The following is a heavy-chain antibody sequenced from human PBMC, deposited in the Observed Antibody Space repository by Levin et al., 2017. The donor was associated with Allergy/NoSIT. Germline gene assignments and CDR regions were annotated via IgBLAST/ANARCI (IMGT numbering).Heavy chain of an antibody. CDR2: VSASGSST. CDR1: GFTFNNYV. V-gene: IGHV3-23*01. J-gene: IGHJ6*02. D-gene: IGHD6-13*01. CDR3: AKDAFESRTWYGGIDV. Sequence: GGSLRLSCAASGFTFNNYVMSWVRQAPGKGLQWVSAVSASGSSTYYADSVKGRFTISRDNSKNTLYLQMNSLRAEDTAVYYCAKDAFESRTWYGGIDVWGQGTTVTVSS.